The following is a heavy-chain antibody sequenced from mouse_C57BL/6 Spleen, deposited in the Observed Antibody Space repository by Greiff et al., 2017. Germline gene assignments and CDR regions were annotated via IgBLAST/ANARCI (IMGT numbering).Heavy chain of an antibody. D-gene: IGHD4-1*01. J-gene: IGHJ2*01. CDR1: GYAFSSSW. CDR3: ARRRPSWAFDY. CDR2: IYPGDGDT. Sequence: QVQLKESGPELVKPGASVKFSCKASGYAFSSSWMNWVKQRPGKGLEWIGRIYPGDGDTNYNGKFKGKATLTADKSSSPAYTQLSSLSSADTAVYFCARRRPSWAFDYWGQGTTLTVSS. V-gene: IGHV1-82*01.